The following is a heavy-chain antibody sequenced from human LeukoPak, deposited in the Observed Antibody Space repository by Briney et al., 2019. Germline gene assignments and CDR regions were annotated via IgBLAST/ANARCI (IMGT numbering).Heavy chain of an antibody. CDR1: GYTFTGYY. CDR3: ARGDTYGVDY. V-gene: IGHV1-2*02. J-gene: IGHJ4*02. Sequence: ASVTVSCKSSGYTFTGYYIHWVRQASGQGLEWMGWINCHSGGTNHAQKFQGSVTMTRDPPISTAYMELTSLISDDTAVYYCARGDTYGVDYWGQGTLVTVSS. D-gene: IGHD1-26*01. CDR2: INCHSGGT.